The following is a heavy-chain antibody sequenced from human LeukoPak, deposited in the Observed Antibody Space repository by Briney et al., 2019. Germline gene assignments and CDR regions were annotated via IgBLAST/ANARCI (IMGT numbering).Heavy chain of an antibody. V-gene: IGHV3-64D*06. CDR1: GFTFSSYT. CDR2: ITGNGDIT. CDR3: VKQHGVWRPSGYFLH. D-gene: IGHD4-17*01. J-gene: IGHJ1*01. Sequence: PGGSLRLSCSASGFTFSSYTMYWVRQAPGKGLEYVSTITGNGDITNYADSVKGRFTISRDNSKNTLNLLMSSLRPEDTAVYYCVKQHGVWRPSGYFLHWGQGTLVTVSS.